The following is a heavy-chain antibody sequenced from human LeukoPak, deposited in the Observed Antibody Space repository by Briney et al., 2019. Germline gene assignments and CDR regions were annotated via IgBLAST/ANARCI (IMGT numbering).Heavy chain of an antibody. V-gene: IGHV4-34*01. CDR3: ARGTMTTMTYYFDY. CDR1: GGSFSEYY. D-gene: IGHD4-17*01. Sequence: PSETLSLTCAVYGGSFSEYYWSWIRQPPGKGLEWIGEINHSGSTNYNPSLKSRVTISVDTSKNQFSLKLSSVTAADTAVYYCARGTMTTMTYYFDYWGQGTLVTVSS. CDR2: INHSGST. J-gene: IGHJ4*02.